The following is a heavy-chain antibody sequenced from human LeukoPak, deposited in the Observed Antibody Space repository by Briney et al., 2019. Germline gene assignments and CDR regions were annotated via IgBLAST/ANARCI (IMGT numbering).Heavy chain of an antibody. CDR1: GFIFSRYA. V-gene: IGHV3-23*01. J-gene: IGHJ5*02. Sequence: GGSLRLYCAASGFIFSRYAMTWVRQAPGKGLEWVSAIGGSGYDTYYADSVKGRFTISRDNSKNTLYLQMNSPRSEDTAVYYCARGRPTSKNWFDPWGQGTLVTVSS. CDR3: ARGRPTSKNWFDP. CDR2: IGGSGYDT.